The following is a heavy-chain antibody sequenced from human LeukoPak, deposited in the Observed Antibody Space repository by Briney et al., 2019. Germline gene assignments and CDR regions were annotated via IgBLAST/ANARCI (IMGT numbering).Heavy chain of an antibody. J-gene: IGHJ4*02. Sequence: ASVKVSCKASGYTFTSYYMHWVRQAPGQGLEWKGIINPSGGSTSYAQKFQGRVTMTRDMSTSTVYMELSSLRSEDTAVYYCAGDRSTVTKTYYFDYWGQGTLVTVSS. CDR3: AGDRSTVTKTYYFDY. CDR2: INPSGGST. D-gene: IGHD4-17*01. CDR1: GYTFTSYY. V-gene: IGHV1-46*01.